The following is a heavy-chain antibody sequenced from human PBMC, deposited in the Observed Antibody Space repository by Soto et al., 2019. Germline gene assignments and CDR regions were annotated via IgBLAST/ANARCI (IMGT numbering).Heavy chain of an antibody. CDR1: GFIFTSHS. CDR2: ISRSSSTI. CDR3: ARESRGWEGPTHIDY. D-gene: IGHD1-26*01. J-gene: IGHJ4*02. V-gene: IGHV3-48*02. Sequence: EVQLVESGGGLVQPGGSLRLSCAASGFIFTSHSMNWVRQAPGKGLEWVSYISRSSSTIYYADSVKGRFTISRDNAKNSLYLQMNSLRDEDTAVYYCARESRGWEGPTHIDYWGQGTLVTVSS.